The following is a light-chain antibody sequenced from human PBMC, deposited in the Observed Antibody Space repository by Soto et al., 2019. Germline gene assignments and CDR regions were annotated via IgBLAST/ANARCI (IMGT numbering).Light chain of an antibody. J-gene: IGKJ5*01. CDR1: QSLLHSNGYNY. CDR3: MQALQTPIT. Sequence: DIVMTQSPLSLPVTPGEPASISCRSSQSLLHSNGYNYLDWYRQKPGQSPQLLIYLGSNRASGVPDRFSSSGSGTDFTLKISRVEAEDVGVYYCMQALQTPITFGQGTRLEIK. V-gene: IGKV2-28*01. CDR2: LGS.